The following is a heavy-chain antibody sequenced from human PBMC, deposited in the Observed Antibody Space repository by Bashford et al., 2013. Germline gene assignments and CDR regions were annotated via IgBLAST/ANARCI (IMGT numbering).Heavy chain of an antibody. Sequence: GESLKISCKGSGYLFTNYWITWVRQMPGKGLEWMGRIDPSDSYTTYSPSFQGHVTFSVDKSTSTVYLQWSSLKASDSALYYCARLREEVSNAPDDYWGQGTLVTVSS. V-gene: IGHV5-10-1*01. CDR1: GYLFTNYW. CDR2: IDPSDSYT. J-gene: IGHJ4*02. D-gene: IGHD1-26*01. CDR3: ARLREEVSNAPDDY.